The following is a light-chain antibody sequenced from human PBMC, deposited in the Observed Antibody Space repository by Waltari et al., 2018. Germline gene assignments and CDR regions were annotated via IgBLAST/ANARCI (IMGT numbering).Light chain of an antibody. CDR3: QQRGNGLT. V-gene: IGKV3-11*01. J-gene: IGKJ4*01. Sequence: EIVLTQSPATLSLSPGERATLSCRASQSVSNYLAWYQQKPGQAPRLLIYDASTRATGTAARFSGSGSGTDFSLTISSLEPEDFAVYYCQQRGNGLTFGGATKVEIK. CDR2: DAS. CDR1: QSVSNY.